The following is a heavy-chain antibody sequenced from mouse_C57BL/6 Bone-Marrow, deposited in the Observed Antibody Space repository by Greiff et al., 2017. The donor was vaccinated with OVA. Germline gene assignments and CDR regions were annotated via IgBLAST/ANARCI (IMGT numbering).Heavy chain of an antibody. CDR3: ARSGGLRGHDY. V-gene: IGHV1-64*01. J-gene: IGHJ2*01. CDR1: GYTFTSYW. Sequence: QVQLQQPGAELVKPGASVKLSCKASGYTFTSYWMHWVKQRPGQGLEWIGMIHPNSGSTNYNEKFKSKATLTVDKSSSTAYMQLSSLTSEDAAVYYCARSGGLRGHDYWGQGTTLTVSS. CDR2: IHPNSGST. D-gene: IGHD2-4*01.